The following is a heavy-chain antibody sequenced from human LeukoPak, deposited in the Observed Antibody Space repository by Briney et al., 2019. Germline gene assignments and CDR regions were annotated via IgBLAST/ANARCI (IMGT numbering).Heavy chain of an antibody. CDR1: GGSISSYY. V-gene: IGHV4-4*07. CDR3: ARDLWFGESNWFDP. D-gene: IGHD3-10*01. Sequence: PSETLSLTCTVSGGSISSYYWSWIRQPAGTALEWIGRIYTSGTITYNPSLKSRVTMSVDTSKNQFSLKLSSVTAADTAVYYCARDLWFGESNWFDPWGQGTLVTVSS. CDR2: IYTSGTI. J-gene: IGHJ5*02.